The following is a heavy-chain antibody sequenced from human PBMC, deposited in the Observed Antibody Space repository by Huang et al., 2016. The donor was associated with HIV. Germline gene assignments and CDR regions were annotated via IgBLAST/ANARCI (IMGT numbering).Heavy chain of an antibody. J-gene: IGHJ3*01. CDR1: GYTFTSYS. CDR3: ARAARGDGYQGAFDV. Sequence: QVQLVQSGPEVKKPGTSVKLSCKASGYTFTSYSIHWLRRAPGHSFQWLGWINPAHGQIPFLQGFQGRITFSRDTAASTVYMELTNLGPGDNGIYYGARAARGDGYQGAFDVWGQGTMVTASS. V-gene: IGHV1-3*01. CDR2: INPAHGQI. D-gene: IGHD2-2*03.